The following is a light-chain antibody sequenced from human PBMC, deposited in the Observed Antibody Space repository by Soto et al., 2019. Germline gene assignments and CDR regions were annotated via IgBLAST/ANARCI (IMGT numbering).Light chain of an antibody. V-gene: IGLV2-14*03. J-gene: IGLJ1*01. CDR1: SSDVGGYNY. CDR3: YSYTSSSTYV. CDR2: DVS. Sequence: QAVVTQPASVSGSPGQSITISCTGTSSDVGGYNYVPWYQQHPAKAPKVMIYDVSNRPSGVSNRFSGSKSGNTASLTISGLQAEDEADYYCYSYTSSSTYVFGTGTKVTVL.